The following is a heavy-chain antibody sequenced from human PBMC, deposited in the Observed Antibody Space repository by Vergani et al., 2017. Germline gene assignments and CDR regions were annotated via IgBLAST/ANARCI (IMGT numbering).Heavy chain of an antibody. V-gene: IGHV1-24*01. J-gene: IGHJ6*02. CDR3: ATIPAAGTGSWVGYYYYYGMDV. D-gene: IGHD6-13*01. CDR1: GYTLTELS. CDR2: FDPEDGET. Sequence: QVQLVQSGAEVKPPGASVKVSCKVSGYTLTELSMHWVRQAPGKGLDWMGGFDPEDGETIYAQKFQGRVTMTEDTSADTAYMELSSLRTEDTAVYYCATIPAAGTGSWVGYYYYYGMDVWGQGTTVTGSS.